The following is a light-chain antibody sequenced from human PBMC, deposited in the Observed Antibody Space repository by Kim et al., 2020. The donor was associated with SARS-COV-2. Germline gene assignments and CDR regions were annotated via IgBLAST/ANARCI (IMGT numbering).Light chain of an antibody. CDR3: LQRYFLPT. CDR1: QSVSTY. J-gene: IGKJ4*01. V-gene: IGKV3-11*01. Sequence: VLTQSPATLSLSPGERATLSCRASQSVSTYLAWYQQKPGQAPRLLIYEAFQRATGIPARFSGSGSGTDFALTISSLEPDDFAVYYCLQRYFLPTFGGGTKVDIK. CDR2: EAF.